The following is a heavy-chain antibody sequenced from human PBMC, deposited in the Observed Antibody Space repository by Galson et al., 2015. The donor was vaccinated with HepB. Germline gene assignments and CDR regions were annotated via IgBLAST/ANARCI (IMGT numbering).Heavy chain of an antibody. CDR3: ATRLYCSGGSCYRYYYGMDV. J-gene: IGHJ6*02. Sequence: SVKVSCKASGGTFSSYAISWVRQAPGQGLEWMGGIIPIFGIANYAQKFQGRVTITADESTSTAYMELSSLRSEDTAVYYCATRLYCSGGSCYRYYYGMDVWGQGTTVTVSS. V-gene: IGHV1-69*13. CDR1: GGTFSSYA. D-gene: IGHD2-15*01. CDR2: IIPIFGIA.